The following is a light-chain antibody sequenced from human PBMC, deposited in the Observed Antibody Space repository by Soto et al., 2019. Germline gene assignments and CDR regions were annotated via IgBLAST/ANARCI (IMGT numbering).Light chain of an antibody. J-gene: IGLJ2*01. CDR2: DVS. V-gene: IGLV2-14*01. CDR3: SSYTSSSTLGGV. CDR1: SSDVGGYNY. Sequence: QSALTQPASVSGSPGQSITISCTGTSSDVGGYNYVSWYQQHPGKAPKLMIYDVSNRPSGVSNRFSGSKSGNTASLTISGLQAEDEADYCCSSYTSSSTLGGVFGGGTKVTVL.